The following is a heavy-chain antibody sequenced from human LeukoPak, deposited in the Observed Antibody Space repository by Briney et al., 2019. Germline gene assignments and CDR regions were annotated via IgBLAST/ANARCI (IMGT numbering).Heavy chain of an antibody. Sequence: GESLKISCKGSGYSFTSYWIGWVRQMPGKGLEWMGIIYPGGSDTRYSPSFQGQVTISADKSIATAYLQWSSLKASDSAIYYCARPRNFYDDSNSPYYFDYWGQGTLVTVSS. D-gene: IGHD3-22*01. CDR2: IYPGGSDT. CDR1: GYSFTSYW. CDR3: ARPRNFYDDSNSPYYFDY. V-gene: IGHV5-51*01. J-gene: IGHJ4*02.